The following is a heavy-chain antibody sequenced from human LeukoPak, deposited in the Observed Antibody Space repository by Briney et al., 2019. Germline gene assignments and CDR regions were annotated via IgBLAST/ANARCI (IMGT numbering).Heavy chain of an antibody. V-gene: IGHV3-21*01. Sequence: GGSLRLSCAVSGFTFSSYTMNWVRQAPGKGLEWVSSITGSSTYIYYADSVKGRFTISRDNAKNSLYLQMNSLRAEDTAVYYCARGLTVTSTCWFDRWGQGTLVTVSS. CDR2: ITGSSTYI. D-gene: IGHD4-11*01. CDR1: GFTFSSYT. J-gene: IGHJ5*02. CDR3: ARGLTVTSTCWFDR.